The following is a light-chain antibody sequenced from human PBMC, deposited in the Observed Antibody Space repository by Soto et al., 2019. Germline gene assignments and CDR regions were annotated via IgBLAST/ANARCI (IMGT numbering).Light chain of an antibody. CDR3: SSYTSSRAYV. Sequence: QSALTQPPSASGSPGQSVTISCTGTISDIGTYYYVSWYQKHPGKAPKLIIYEVSERPSGVPDRFSGSKSGNTASLTVSGLQAGDEADYYCSSYTSSRAYVFGIGTKLTVL. V-gene: IGLV2-8*01. CDR1: ISDIGTYYY. J-gene: IGLJ1*01. CDR2: EVS.